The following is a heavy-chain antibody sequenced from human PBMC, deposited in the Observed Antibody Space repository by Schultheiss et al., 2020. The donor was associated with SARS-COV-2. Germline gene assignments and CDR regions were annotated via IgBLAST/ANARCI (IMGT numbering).Heavy chain of an antibody. D-gene: IGHD6-13*01. CDR1: GFTFSSYW. V-gene: IGHV3-7*01. CDR2: IKQDGSEK. Sequence: GESLKISCAASGFTFSSYWMSWVRQAPGKGLEWVANIKQDGSEKYYVDSVKGRFTISRDNAKNSLYLQMNSLRAEDTAVYYCARECSSWYDAFDIWGQGTMVTVSS. CDR3: ARECSSWYDAFDI. J-gene: IGHJ3*02.